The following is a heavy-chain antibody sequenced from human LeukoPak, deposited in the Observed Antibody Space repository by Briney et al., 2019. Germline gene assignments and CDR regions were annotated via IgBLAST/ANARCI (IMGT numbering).Heavy chain of an antibody. V-gene: IGHV1-46*01. CDR1: GYTFTSYY. D-gene: IGHD3-22*01. CDR2: INPSGGST. J-gene: IGHJ1*01. CDR3: ARDSPRGYYYDSSGYFHFQH. Sequence: ASVKVSCKASGYTFTSYYMHWVRQAPGQGLEWMGIINPSGGSTSYAQKFQGRVTMTRDTSTSTVYMELSSLRSEDTAVYYCARDSPRGYYYDSSGYFHFQHWGQGTLVTVSS.